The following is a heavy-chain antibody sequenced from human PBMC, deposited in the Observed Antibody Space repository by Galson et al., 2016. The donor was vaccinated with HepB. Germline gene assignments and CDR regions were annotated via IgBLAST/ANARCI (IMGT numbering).Heavy chain of an antibody. CDR2: ISYGGDKK. CDR3: AREEVGFDF. V-gene: IGHV3-30*04. Sequence: SLRLSCAASGFNFGNYAMHWVRQAPGKGLEWAALISYGGDKKYYADAVKGRFIISRDDSKKTLDLQMNSLRIGDAAVYYCAREEVGFDFWGQGTPVTVS. CDR1: GFNFGNYA. J-gene: IGHJ4*02. D-gene: IGHD1-26*01.